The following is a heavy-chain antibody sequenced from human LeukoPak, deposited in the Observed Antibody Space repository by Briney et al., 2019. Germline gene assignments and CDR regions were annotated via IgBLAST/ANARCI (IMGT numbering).Heavy chain of an antibody. CDR2: INPNSGGT. CDR3: ARDKYSSGWLGFYYYYYGMDV. Sequence: ASVKVSCKASGYTFTGYYMHWVRQAPGQGLEWMGWINPNSGGTNYAQKFQGRVTMIRDTSISTAYMELSRLRSDDTAVYYCARDKYSSGWLGFYYYYYGMDVWGQGTTVTVSS. J-gene: IGHJ6*02. D-gene: IGHD6-19*01. V-gene: IGHV1-2*02. CDR1: GYTFTGYY.